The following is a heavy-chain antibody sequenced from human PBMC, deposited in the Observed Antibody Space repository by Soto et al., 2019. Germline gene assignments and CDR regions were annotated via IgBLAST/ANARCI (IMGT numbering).Heavy chain of an antibody. D-gene: IGHD3-3*01. Sequence: GASVKVSCKASGYTFTSYAMQWVRQAPGQRLEWMGWINAGNGNTKYSQKFQGRVTITRDTSASTAYMELSSLRSEDTAVYYCAREHRQYYDFWSGPPRTFVGVWGKGTTVTVSS. CDR2: INAGNGNT. J-gene: IGHJ6*04. V-gene: IGHV1-3*01. CDR1: GYTFTSYA. CDR3: AREHRQYYDFWSGPPRTFVGV.